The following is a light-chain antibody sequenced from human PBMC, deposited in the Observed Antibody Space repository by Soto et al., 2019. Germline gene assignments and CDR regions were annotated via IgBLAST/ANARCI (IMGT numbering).Light chain of an antibody. Sequence: EIVLTQSPATLSLSPGERATLSCRASQSVGAYLAWYQQKPGQAPRLLIYDASDRATGIPARFSGSGSGTDFTLTISSLEPEDFAVYYCQQRSNWPGFTFGPGTKVEIK. CDR3: QQRSNWPGFT. J-gene: IGKJ3*01. CDR2: DAS. CDR1: QSVGAY. V-gene: IGKV3-11*01.